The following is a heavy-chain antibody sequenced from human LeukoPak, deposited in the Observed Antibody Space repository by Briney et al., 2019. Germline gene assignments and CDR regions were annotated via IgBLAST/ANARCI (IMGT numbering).Heavy chain of an antibody. V-gene: IGHV4-39*01. CDR3: AITGRHSSVDY. CDR1: GASISSSSFY. D-gene: IGHD3-10*01. J-gene: IGHJ4*02. Sequence: PETLSLTCTVSGASISSSSFYWGWIRQPPGKGLEWIGSIYYSGSTSYNPSLESRVTLSVDTSKNQFSLQLTSVTAADTAVYYCAITGRHSSVDYWGQGTLVTVSS. CDR2: IYYSGST.